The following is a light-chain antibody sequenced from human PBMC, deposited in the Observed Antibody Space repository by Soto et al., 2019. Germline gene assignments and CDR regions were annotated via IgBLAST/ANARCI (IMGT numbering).Light chain of an antibody. CDR2: YDS. CDR3: QVWDSSSDLVV. Sequence: SYELTQPPSVSEAPGKTAKITCGGNNIGSQSVHWYQQKPGQAPVLVIYYDSDRPSGIPERFSGSNSGNTATLTITRVEAGDEADYYCQVWDSSSDLVVFGGGTKLTVL. CDR1: NIGSQS. V-gene: IGLV3-21*04. J-gene: IGLJ2*01.